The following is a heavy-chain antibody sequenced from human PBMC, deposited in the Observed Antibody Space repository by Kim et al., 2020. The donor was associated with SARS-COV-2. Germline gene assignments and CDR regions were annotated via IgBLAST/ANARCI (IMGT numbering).Heavy chain of an antibody. D-gene: IGHD3-22*01. CDR2: INPNSGGT. J-gene: IGHJ6*02. CDR3: ARDFNSSGYYYYYYYYGMDV. Sequence: ASVKVSCKASGYTFTGYYMHWVRQAPGQGLEWMGWINPNSGGTNYAQKFQGRVTMTRDTSISTAYMELSRLRSDDTAVYYCARDFNSSGYYYYYYYYGMDVWGQGTTVTVSS. V-gene: IGHV1-2*02. CDR1: GYTFTGYY.